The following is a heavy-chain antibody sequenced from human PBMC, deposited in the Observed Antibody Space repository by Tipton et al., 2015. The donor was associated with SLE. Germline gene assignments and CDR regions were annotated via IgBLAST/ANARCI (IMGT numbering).Heavy chain of an antibody. V-gene: IGHV4-59*08. Sequence: TLSLTCSVSGGSISSNYWIWIRQPPGKGLEWIGYISYGGGTNYNPSLKSRVTISVDTTKHQFSLKLTSVTAADPAVYHCARGMLTWRGAIVGVDVWGQGTTVNVPS. CDR2: ISYGGGT. D-gene: IGHD2-8*01. CDR3: ARGMLTWRGAIVGVDV. J-gene: IGHJ6*02. CDR1: GGSISSNY.